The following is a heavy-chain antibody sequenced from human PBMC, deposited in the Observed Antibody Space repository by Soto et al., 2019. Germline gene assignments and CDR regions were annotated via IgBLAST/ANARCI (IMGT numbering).Heavy chain of an antibody. V-gene: IGHV3-23*01. CDR1: GFTLSKYT. CDR2: SYSTGGT. CDR3: ARDREPDGIWTFDS. Sequence: VGSLRLSCAASGFTLSKYTMGWVRQAPGKGLEWVAESYSTGGTEYADSVKGRFTISRDNSKNTLFLQMNSLGVEDTALYYCARDREPDGIWTFDSWGQGTLVTVSS. J-gene: IGHJ4*02. D-gene: IGHD3-9*01.